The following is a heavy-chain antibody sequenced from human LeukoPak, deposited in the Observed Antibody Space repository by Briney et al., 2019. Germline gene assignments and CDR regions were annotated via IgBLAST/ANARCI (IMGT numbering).Heavy chain of an antibody. CDR2: INHSGST. D-gene: IGHD3-10*01. J-gene: IGHJ4*02. Sequence: SETLSLTCAVYGGSFSGYYWSWIRQPPGKGLEWIGEINHSGSTNYNPSLKSRVTISVDTSKNQFSLKLSSVTAADTAVYYCATTYGFRFDYWGQGTLVTVSS. CDR3: ATTYGFRFDY. CDR1: GGSFSGYY. V-gene: IGHV4-34*01.